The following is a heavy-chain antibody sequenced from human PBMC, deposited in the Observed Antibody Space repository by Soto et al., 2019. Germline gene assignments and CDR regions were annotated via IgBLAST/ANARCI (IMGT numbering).Heavy chain of an antibody. D-gene: IGHD5-18*01. V-gene: IGHV1-46*01. Sequence: GASVKVSCKASGYTFTSYYMHWVRQAPGQGLEWMGIINPSGGSTSYAQKFQGRVTMTRDTSTSTVYMELSSLRSEDTAMYYCARDVDTDTSYYYGMDVWGQGTTVTVSS. J-gene: IGHJ6*02. CDR2: INPSGGST. CDR1: GYTFTSYY. CDR3: ARDVDTDTSYYYGMDV.